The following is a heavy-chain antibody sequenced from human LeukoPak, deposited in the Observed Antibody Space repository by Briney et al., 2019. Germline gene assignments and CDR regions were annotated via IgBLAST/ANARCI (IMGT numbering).Heavy chain of an antibody. CDR3: ARGARIFDF. J-gene: IGHJ4*02. D-gene: IGHD2/OR15-2a*01. CDR1: GDSISTYY. Sequence: AETLSLTCTVSGDSISTYYWSWIRQAPGKGLECLGYIYINGDTNQNPPLNGRVTISLDTSKNQFSLRLSSVTAADTAVYYCARGARIFDFWGPGILVTVSS. CDR2: IYINGDT. V-gene: IGHV4-4*09.